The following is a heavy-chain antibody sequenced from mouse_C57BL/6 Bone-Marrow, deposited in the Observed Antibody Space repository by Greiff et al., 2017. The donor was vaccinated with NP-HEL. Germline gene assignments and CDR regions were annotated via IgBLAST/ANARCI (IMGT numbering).Heavy chain of an antibody. V-gene: IGHV7-3*01. CDR1: GFTFTDYY. Sequence: EVQGVESGGGLVQPGGSLSLSCAASGFTFTDYYMSWVRQPPGKALEWLGFIRNKANGYTTEYSASVKGRFTISRDNSQSILYLQMNALRAEDSATYYCAILYYYGIDFAYWGQGTLVTVSA. CDR3: AILYYYGIDFAY. CDR2: IRNKANGYTT. D-gene: IGHD1-1*01. J-gene: IGHJ3*01.